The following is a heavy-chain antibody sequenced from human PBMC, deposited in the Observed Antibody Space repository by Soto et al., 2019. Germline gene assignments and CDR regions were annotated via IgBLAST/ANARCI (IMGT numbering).Heavy chain of an antibody. CDR1: GASISSTTYY. V-gene: IGHV4-39*01. D-gene: IGHD3-10*01. J-gene: IGHJ5*02. Sequence: SETLSLTCTVSGASISSTTYYWGWIRQPPGKGLEWIGSIYYRGNTYDNTSLQSRVTISVDTSKNQFSLKMSSVTAADTAVYYCARHSVQWFGQLGPWGQGALVTVSS. CDR2: IYYRGNT. CDR3: ARHSVQWFGQLGP.